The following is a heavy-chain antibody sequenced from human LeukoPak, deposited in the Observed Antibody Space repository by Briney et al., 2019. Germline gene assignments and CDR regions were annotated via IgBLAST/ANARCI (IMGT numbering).Heavy chain of an antibody. Sequence: PGGSLRLSCAASGFTFSSYGMHWVRQAPGKGLEWVAFIRYDGSNKYYADSVKGRFTISRDNSKNTLYLQMNSLRAEDTAVYYCAKDPRPMYSSSWYFDYWGQETLVTVSS. CDR3: AKDPRPMYSSSWYFDY. CDR1: GFTFSSYG. V-gene: IGHV3-30*02. CDR2: IRYDGSNK. D-gene: IGHD6-13*01. J-gene: IGHJ4*02.